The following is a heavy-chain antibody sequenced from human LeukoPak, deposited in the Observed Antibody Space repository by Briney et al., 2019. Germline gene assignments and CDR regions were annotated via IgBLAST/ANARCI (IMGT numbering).Heavy chain of an antibody. D-gene: IGHD4-17*01. Sequence: GGSLRLSCAASGFTFSSYAMSWVRQAPGKGLEWVSTISDRGGSTYYADSVKGRFTISRDNSKNTLYLQMNSLRAEDTAVYYCARYIYGDYPDYWGQGTLVTVSS. CDR2: ISDRGGST. CDR1: GFTFSSYA. J-gene: IGHJ4*02. V-gene: IGHV3-23*01. CDR3: ARYIYGDYPDY.